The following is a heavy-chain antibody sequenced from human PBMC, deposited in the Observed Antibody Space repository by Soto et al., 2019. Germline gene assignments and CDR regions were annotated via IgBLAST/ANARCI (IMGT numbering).Heavy chain of an antibody. CDR1: GVSISTSDYY. CDR2: IYFSGST. D-gene: IGHD1-1*01. Sequence: SETLSLTCSVSGVSISTSDYYWSWIRQHPGKGLEWIGDIYFSGSTKYNSSLKSRVLISLDPSKNQFSLKLTSVTAADTAVYFCARDTEPTTGGIDFWSQGTRVTVSS. CDR3: ARDTEPTTGGIDF. J-gene: IGHJ4*02. V-gene: IGHV4-31*03.